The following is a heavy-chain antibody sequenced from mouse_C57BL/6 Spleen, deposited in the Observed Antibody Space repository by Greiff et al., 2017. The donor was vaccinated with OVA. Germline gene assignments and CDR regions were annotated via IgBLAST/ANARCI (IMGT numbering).Heavy chain of an antibody. J-gene: IGHJ2*01. CDR1: GYTFTDYY. CDR3: ARGDTTVVDAYYFDY. Sequence: VKPGASVKMSCKASGYTFTDYYMNWVKQSHGKSLEWIGVINPYNGGTSYNQKFKGKATLTVDKSSSTAYMELNSLTSEDSAVYYCARGDTTVVDAYYFDYWGQGTTLTVSS. V-gene: IGHV1-19*01. CDR2: INPYNGGT. D-gene: IGHD1-1*01.